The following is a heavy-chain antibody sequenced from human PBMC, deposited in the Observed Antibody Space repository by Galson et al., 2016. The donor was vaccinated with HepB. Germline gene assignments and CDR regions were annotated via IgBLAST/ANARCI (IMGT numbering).Heavy chain of an antibody. CDR1: EYTHTELS. V-gene: IGHV1-24*01. J-gene: IGHJ6*01. CDR3: ATGLHQGPIGLPPGTPLQEHL. CDR2: FDPENGGT. Sequence: SVKVSCKVSEYTHTELSIHWVRQAPGKGLEWMGGFDPENGGTVYAQKLQGRVTMTEETSTDTAYMELSSLRSEDTAVYYCATGLHQGPIGLPPGTPLQEHLWG.